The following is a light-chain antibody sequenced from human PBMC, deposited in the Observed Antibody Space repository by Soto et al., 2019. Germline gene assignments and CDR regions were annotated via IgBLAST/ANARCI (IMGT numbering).Light chain of an antibody. CDR1: QSVSDSS. CDR2: GAS. CDR3: QLDGDSPMYT. V-gene: IGKV3-20*01. Sequence: EIVLTQSPGTLSLSPGERATLSCRASQSVSDSSLAWYHQKPGQAPRLLIYGASRRATGIPDTFSGSGSGTHFTLTISRLEPEAFAVYYCQLDGDSPMYTFGQGTKLEIK. J-gene: IGKJ2*01.